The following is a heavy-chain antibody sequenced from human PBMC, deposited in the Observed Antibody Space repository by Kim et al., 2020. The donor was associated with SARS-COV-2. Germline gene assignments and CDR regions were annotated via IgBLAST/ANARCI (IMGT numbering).Heavy chain of an antibody. CDR3: AKAQPLSSGWYVVED. Sequence: GGSLRLSCGASGFTFNNFAMSWVRQAPGKGLEWVSTVPCGGGRTFYADSVKGRFTISRDNSKNTVFLQMNSVRAEDTAVYYCAKAQPLSSGWYVVEDWGQGTLGTVSS. V-gene: IGHV3-23*01. CDR1: GFTFNNFA. D-gene: IGHD6-19*01. CDR2: VPCGGGRT. J-gene: IGHJ4*02.